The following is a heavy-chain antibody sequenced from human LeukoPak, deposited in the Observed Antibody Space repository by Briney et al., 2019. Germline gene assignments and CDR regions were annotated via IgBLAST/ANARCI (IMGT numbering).Heavy chain of an antibody. D-gene: IGHD3-22*01. CDR1: GGSISSYY. CDR3: ARLGRDGYYYFHDY. CDR2: IYYSGST. J-gene: IGHJ4*02. V-gene: IGHV4-59*01. Sequence: SETLSLTCTVSGGSISSYYWSWIRQPPGKGLEWIGYIYYSGSTNYNPSLKSRVTMSVDTSKNQFSLKLSSVTAADTAVYYCARLGRDGYYYFHDYWGQGTLVTVSS.